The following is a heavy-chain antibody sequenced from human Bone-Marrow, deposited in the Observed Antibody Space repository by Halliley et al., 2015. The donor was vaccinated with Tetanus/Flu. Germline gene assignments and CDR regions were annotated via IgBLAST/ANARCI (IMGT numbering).Heavy chain of an antibody. D-gene: IGHD3-10*01. Sequence: QGPEWMGMINPSGGSTNYAQKFQGRVTMTRDTSTSTVYMELSSLRSEDTAVYYCARDNMAFDCWGQGTLVTVSS. CDR3: ARDNMAFDC. V-gene: IGHV1-46*01. CDR2: INPSGGST. J-gene: IGHJ4*02.